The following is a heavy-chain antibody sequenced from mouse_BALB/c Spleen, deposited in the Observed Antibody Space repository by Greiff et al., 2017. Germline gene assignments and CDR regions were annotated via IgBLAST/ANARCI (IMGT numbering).Heavy chain of an antibody. Sequence: EVKLQESGGGLVKPGGSLKLSCAASGFAFSSYDMSWVRQTPEKRLGWVAYISIGGGRTYYPDTVKGRFPISRDNAKNTLYLKMSSLKSEGTAMYYCVRQGDYQCYFEYWGEGTPLTESS. J-gene: IGHJ2*01. CDR3: VRQGDYQCYFEY. CDR1: GFAFSSYD. D-gene: IGHD2-13*01. V-gene: IGHV5-12-1*01. CDR2: ISIGGGRT.